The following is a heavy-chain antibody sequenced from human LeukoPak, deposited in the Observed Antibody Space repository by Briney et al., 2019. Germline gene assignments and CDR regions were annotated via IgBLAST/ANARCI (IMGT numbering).Heavy chain of an antibody. D-gene: IGHD4-17*01. Sequence: GGSLRLSCAASGLTFSSYAMSWVRQAPGKGLEWVSAISGSGGSTYYADSVKGRFTISRDNSKNTLYLQMNSLRAEDTAVYYCAKDDSPYDYGDYQDVRDDAFDIWGQGTMVTVSS. CDR3: AKDDSPYDYGDYQDVRDDAFDI. CDR1: GLTFSSYA. V-gene: IGHV3-23*01. CDR2: ISGSGGST. J-gene: IGHJ3*02.